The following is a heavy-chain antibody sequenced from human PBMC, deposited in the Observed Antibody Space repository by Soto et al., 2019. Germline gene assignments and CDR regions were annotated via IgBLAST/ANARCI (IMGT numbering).Heavy chain of an antibody. J-gene: IGHJ4*02. CDR3: AGGEMSTISFDY. V-gene: IGHV3-11*01. CDR1: GFTFSDYY. D-gene: IGHD1-1*01. CDR2: ITSDGRPI. Sequence: GGSLRLSCAASGFTFSDYYMSWIRQAPGKGLEWVSYITSDGRPIYYADSVRGRFTISRDSAKNSVSLQMNSLRAEDTAMYYCAGGEMSTISFDYWGQGTLVTVSS.